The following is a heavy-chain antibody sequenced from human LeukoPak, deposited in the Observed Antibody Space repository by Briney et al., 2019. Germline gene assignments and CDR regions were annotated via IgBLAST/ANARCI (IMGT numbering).Heavy chain of an antibody. J-gene: IGHJ4*02. CDR2: FRNIGGST. CDR3: AKDQYCSGDSCPHQRGFHY. Sequence: GGSLRLSWAASGFTFNNYAMTWSGQAPGRGLDGSSPFRNIGGSTYYADSVKGRFSISRDNSKNTLYLQMNSLRAEDTAVYYCAKDQYCSGDSCPHQRGFHYWGQGTLVTVSS. D-gene: IGHD2-15*01. CDR1: GFTFNNYA. V-gene: IGHV3-23*01.